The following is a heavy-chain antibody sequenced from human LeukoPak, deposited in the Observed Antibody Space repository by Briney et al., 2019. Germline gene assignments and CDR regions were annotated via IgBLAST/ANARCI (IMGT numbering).Heavy chain of an antibody. CDR1: GFTVSSNY. V-gene: IGHV3-66*01. D-gene: IGHD4-23*01. CDR3: ASRGGGNRNWYFDL. CDR2: TYGDGST. Sequence: GGSLRLSCAASGFTVSSNYMTWVRQAPGKGLEWVSVTYGDGSTSYADSVKGRFTISRDISKNTFFLQMNSLRVEDTAVYYCASRGGGNRNWYFDLWGRGTLVTVSS. J-gene: IGHJ2*01.